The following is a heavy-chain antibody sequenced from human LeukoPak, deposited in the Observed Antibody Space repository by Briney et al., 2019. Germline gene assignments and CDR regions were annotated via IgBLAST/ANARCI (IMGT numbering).Heavy chain of an antibody. CDR1: GGSVSSYY. CDR2: IYYSGST. Sequence: SETLSLTCTVSGGSVSSYYWNWIRQPPGKGLEWIGYIYYSGSTNYNPSLKSRVTTLVDTSKNQFSLRLSSVTAADTAVYYCAREYSSSSGRRAFDFWGQGTMVTVSS. V-gene: IGHV4-59*08. CDR3: AREYSSSSGRRAFDF. D-gene: IGHD6-6*01. J-gene: IGHJ3*01.